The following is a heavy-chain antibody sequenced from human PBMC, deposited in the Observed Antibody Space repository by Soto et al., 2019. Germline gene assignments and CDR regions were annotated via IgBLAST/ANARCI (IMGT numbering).Heavy chain of an antibody. V-gene: IGHV4-34*01. CDR3: ARTTIAAAGTLHYFDY. J-gene: IGHJ4*02. CDR2: INHSGST. CDR1: GGSFSGYY. Sequence: SETLSLTCAVYGGSFSGYYWSWIRQPPGKGLEWIGEINHSGSTNYNPSLKSRVTISVDTSKNQFSLKLSSVTAADTAVYYCARTTIAAAGTLHYFDYWGQGTLVTVSS. D-gene: IGHD6-13*01.